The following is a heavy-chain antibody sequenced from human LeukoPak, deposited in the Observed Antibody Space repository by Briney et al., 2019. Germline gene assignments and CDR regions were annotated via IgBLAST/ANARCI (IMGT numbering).Heavy chain of an antibody. D-gene: IGHD3-10*01. CDR2: IYYSGST. CDR1: GGSISSSSYY. CDR3: ARHLFGDMVHFGY. Sequence: SETLSLTCTVSGGSISSSSYYWGWIRQPPGKGLEWIGSIYYSGSTHYNPSLESRVTISVDTSNNHFSLKLSSVTAADTAVYYCARHLFGDMVHFGYLGQGSLVTVSS. V-gene: IGHV4-39*01. J-gene: IGHJ4*02.